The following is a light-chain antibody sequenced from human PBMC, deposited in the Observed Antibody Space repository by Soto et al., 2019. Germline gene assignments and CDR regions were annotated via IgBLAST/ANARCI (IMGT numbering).Light chain of an antibody. CDR1: QTISSW. J-gene: IGKJ1*01. V-gene: IGKV1-5*03. Sequence: DLQMTPSPSTLSGSVGDRVTLPCPASQTISSWLAWYQQKPGKAPKLLIYKASTLKSGVPSRFSGSGSGTEFTLTISSLQPDDFATYYCQHYNSYSEAFGQGTKVDIK. CDR3: QHYNSYSEA. CDR2: KAS.